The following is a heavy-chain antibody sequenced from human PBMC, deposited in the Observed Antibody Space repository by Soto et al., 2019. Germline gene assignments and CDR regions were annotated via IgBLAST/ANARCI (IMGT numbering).Heavy chain of an antibody. CDR1: GFTFSSYA. V-gene: IGHV3-30-3*01. Sequence: QVQLVESGGGVVQPGRSLRLSCAASGFTFSSYAMHWVRQAPGKGLEWVAVISYDGSNKYYADSVKGRFTISRDNSKNTLYLQMNSLRAEDTALYYCARGGNLSFGEPFDYWGQGTLVTVSS. CDR3: ARGGNLSFGEPFDY. J-gene: IGHJ4*02. D-gene: IGHD3-10*01. CDR2: ISYDGSNK.